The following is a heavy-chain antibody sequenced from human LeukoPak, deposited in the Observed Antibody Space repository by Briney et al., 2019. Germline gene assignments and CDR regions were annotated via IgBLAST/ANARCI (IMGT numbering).Heavy chain of an antibody. D-gene: IGHD3-16*01. CDR3: GASRQYVGAFDI. Sequence: GGSLRLSCAASGFTFSSYELYWVRQAPGKGLEWILYISSRTTTIKYADSVRGRFTISRDDARESLYLQMNSQRAEDTAIYFCGASRQYVGAFDIWGQGTLVTVSS. J-gene: IGHJ3*02. CDR2: ISSRTTTI. V-gene: IGHV3-48*03. CDR1: GFTFSSYE.